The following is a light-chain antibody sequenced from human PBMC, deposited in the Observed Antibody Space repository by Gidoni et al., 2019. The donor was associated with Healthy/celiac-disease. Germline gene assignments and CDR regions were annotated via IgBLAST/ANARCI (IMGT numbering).Light chain of an antibody. J-gene: IGKJ1*01. V-gene: IGKV1-39*01. CDR1: QSISSY. Sequence: DLQMTHSPSSLSASVGDRVTITCRASQSISSYLNWYQQKPGKAPKLLIYAASSLQSGVPSRFSGSGSGTDLTLTISSLQPEDFATYYCQQSYSTPRTFGQGTKVEIK. CDR2: AAS. CDR3: QQSYSTPRT.